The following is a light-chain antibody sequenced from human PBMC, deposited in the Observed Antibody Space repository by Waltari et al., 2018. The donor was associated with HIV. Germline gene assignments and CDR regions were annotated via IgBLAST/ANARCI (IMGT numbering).Light chain of an antibody. CDR3: QQYDSGPRGIT. V-gene: IGKV3-15*01. Sequence: EVVMTQSPPTLSVSPGQRVTLSCRASQSISAKIAWYQQRPGQAPRLLIYEAATRPTGIPARFSGSGSGTEFTLTISNLQSEDVATYFCQQYDSGPRGITFGQGTMLEIK. CDR1: QSISAK. CDR2: EAA. J-gene: IGKJ2*01.